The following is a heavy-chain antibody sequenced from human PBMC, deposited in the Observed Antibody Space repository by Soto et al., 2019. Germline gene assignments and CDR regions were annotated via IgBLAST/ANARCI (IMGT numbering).Heavy chain of an antibody. J-gene: IGHJ6*02. CDR3: ARGQLVWYGDLTPYHRDMDV. CDR2: ISHDGGT. CDR1: GGSFDDFY. Sequence: PXGTLSLTCAFYGGSFDDFYWSWVRQSPGKGLEWVGEISHDGGTNYSPSLASRVSISVDTSKNQFSLHLRSVTAADTGLYYCARGQLVWYGDLTPYHRDMDVWGQGTTVTVSS. D-gene: IGHD3-10*01. V-gene: IGHV4-34*01.